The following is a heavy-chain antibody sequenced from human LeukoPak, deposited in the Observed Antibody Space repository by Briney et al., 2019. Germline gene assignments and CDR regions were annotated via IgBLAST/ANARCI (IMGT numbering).Heavy chain of an antibody. CDR2: IKQDGSDK. Sequence: GGSLRLSCAASGFTFTKYWMTWVRQAPGKGLEWVGNIKQDGSDKNYMDSVKGRFTISRDNTKNSVYLQMNSLRAEETAVYYCAKETMVRGDPSYYYGMDVWGQGTTVTVSS. D-gene: IGHD3-10*01. V-gene: IGHV3-7*01. CDR1: GFTFTKYW. CDR3: AKETMVRGDPSYYYGMDV. J-gene: IGHJ6*02.